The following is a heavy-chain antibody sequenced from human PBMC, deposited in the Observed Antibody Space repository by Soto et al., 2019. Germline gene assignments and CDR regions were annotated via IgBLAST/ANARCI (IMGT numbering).Heavy chain of an antibody. CDR3: SKDLGFSAPTAFDC. D-gene: IGHD3-16*01. CDR1: GFSFSNYA. CDR2: IVAATGTT. V-gene: IGHV3-23*01. J-gene: IGHJ4*02. Sequence: GGSMRLSCAASGFSFSNYAMSWVRKTPGKGLEWVSGIVAATGTTYYTDSVKGRFAISRDNSRNTLYLQMSILRAEDTAVYYCSKDLGFSAPTAFDCWGQGTLVTVSS.